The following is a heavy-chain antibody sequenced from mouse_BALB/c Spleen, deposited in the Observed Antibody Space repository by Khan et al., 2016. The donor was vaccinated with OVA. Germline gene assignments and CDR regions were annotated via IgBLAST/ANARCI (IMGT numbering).Heavy chain of an antibody. CDR2: ILPGSNST. D-gene: IGHD1-1*01. CDR3: ARGNYYGSNSWFGY. Sequence: VKLQQSGAELMKPGASVKISCKPTGYTFSSYWIEWVKQRPGHGLEWIGEILPGSNSTNYNERFQGKATITADTSSNTAYMQLSSLTSEDSAIYYCARGNYYGSNSWFGYWGQGTLVTVSA. J-gene: IGHJ3*01. V-gene: IGHV1-9*01. CDR1: GYTFSSYW.